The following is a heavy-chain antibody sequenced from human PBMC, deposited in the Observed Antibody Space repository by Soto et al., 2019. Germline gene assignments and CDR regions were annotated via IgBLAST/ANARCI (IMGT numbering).Heavy chain of an antibody. CDR2: ISGSGGDI. J-gene: IGHJ4*02. CDR3: ARTARLPDS. V-gene: IGHV3-11*01. D-gene: IGHD2-21*02. CDR1: GFTFTDFY. Sequence: GGSLRLSCAASGFTFTDFYMTWIRQAPGKGLEWLSYISGSGGDISYADSVRGRFTISRDNAKNSMSLYMTSLRAEDTAIYYCARTARLPDSWGQGSLVTVSS.